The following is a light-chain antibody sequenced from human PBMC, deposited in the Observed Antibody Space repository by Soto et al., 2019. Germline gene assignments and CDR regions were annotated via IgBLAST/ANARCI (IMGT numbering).Light chain of an antibody. J-gene: IGLJ1*01. Sequence: CPGSSSNIGAGRDVHWYRQFPGEAPKFLISDSNHRPSGVPDRFSVSKSGASASLAITGLRAEDEGDYFCQSYGTSLSGLYVFGTGTKVTVL. CDR2: DSN. CDR3: QSYGTSLSGLYV. V-gene: IGLV1-40*03. CDR1: SSNIGAGRD.